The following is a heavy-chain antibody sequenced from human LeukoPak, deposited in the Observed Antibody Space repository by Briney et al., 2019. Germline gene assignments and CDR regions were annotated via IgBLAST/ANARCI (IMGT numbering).Heavy chain of an antibody. Sequence: ASVKVSCKASGYTFTSYDINWVRQATGQGLEWMGWMNPNSGNTGYAQKFQGSVIMTRDTSISTAYMELSSLTSDDTAVYYCVREISGCYSVDAFDIWGQGTMVTVSS. CDR3: VREISGCYSVDAFDI. D-gene: IGHD1-26*01. J-gene: IGHJ3*02. CDR2: MNPNSGNT. CDR1: GYTFTSYD. V-gene: IGHV1-8*01.